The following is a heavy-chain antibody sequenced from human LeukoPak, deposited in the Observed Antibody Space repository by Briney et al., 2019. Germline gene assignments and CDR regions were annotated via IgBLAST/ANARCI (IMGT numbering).Heavy chain of an antibody. J-gene: IGHJ6*02. CDR1: GYTFTSYV. CDR2: ISAYNGNT. CDR3: ASGGAVAGDYYYGMDV. Sequence: ASVKVSCKASGYTFTSYVISWVRQAPGQGLEWMGWISAYNGNTNYAQKLQGRVTMTTDTSTSTAYMELRSLRSDDTAVYYCASGGAVAGDYYYGMDVWGQGTTVTVSS. V-gene: IGHV1-18*01. D-gene: IGHD6-19*01.